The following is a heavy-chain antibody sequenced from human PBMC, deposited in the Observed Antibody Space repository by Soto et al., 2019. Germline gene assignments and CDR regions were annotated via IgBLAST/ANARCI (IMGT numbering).Heavy chain of an antibody. CDR3: AKDCNDILTGSNSGYFDY. J-gene: IGHJ4*02. CDR1: GFTFDDYA. Sequence: GGSLRLSCAASGFTFDDYAMHWVRQAPGKGLEWVSGISWNSGSIGYADSVKGRFTISRDNAKNSLYLQMNSLRAEDTALYYCAKDCNDILTGSNSGYFDYWGQGTLVTVSS. CDR2: ISWNSGSI. D-gene: IGHD3-9*01. V-gene: IGHV3-9*01.